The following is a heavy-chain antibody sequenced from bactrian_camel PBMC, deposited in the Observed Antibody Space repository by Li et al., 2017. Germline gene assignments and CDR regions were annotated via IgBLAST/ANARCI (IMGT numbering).Heavy chain of an antibody. J-gene: IGHJ7*01. Sequence: VQLVESGGGSVQAGGSLRLSCAAPGYRYDTYCMGWFRQAPGKAREGIAVIDSDGDTAYAESMKDRFTISKDNAKNTLYLEMSSLKPEDTAIYYCAADLRAHFCLRLRGDGSRGVGPIYYNMAYWGKGTQVTVS. CDR2: IDSDGDT. D-gene: IGHD2*01. V-gene: IGHV3S26*01. CDR1: GYRYDTYC.